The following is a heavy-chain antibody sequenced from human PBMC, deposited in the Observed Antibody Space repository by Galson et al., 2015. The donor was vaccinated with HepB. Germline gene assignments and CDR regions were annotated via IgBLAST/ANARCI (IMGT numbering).Heavy chain of an antibody. V-gene: IGHV3-48*04. Sequence: SLRLSCAASTFIFSTYSMNWVRQAPGKGLEWVSYISSSSTTIYYADSVKGRFTISRDNAKDSLYLQMNSLRAEDTAVYYCARDKGIAARVLTNWGQGTLVTVSS. CDR2: ISSSSTTI. CDR1: TFIFSTYS. J-gene: IGHJ4*02. D-gene: IGHD6-6*01. CDR3: ARDKGIAARVLTN.